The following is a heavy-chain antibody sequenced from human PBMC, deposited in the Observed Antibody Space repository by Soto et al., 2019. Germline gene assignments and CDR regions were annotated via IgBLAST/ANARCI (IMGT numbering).Heavy chain of an antibody. J-gene: IGHJ4*02. V-gene: IGHV4-4*02. D-gene: IGHD3-10*01. Sequence: PSETLSLTCAVSGGSISSDSWWSWVRQPPGKGLEWIGGIHHSGSANYDPSVKSRVTLSMDKSKNQFSLKLTSVTAADTAVYYCARVEFGRFGAYWGQGTPVTVSS. CDR3: ARVEFGRFGAY. CDR1: GGSISSDSW. CDR2: IHHSGSA.